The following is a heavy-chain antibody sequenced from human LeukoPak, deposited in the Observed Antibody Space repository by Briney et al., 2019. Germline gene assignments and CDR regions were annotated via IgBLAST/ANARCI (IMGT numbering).Heavy chain of an antibody. Sequence: GGSLRLSCAASGFTVSSTYISWVRQAPGRGLEWVSVINSDGRTYYADSLKGRFTISRDSSKNTVYLQMNSLRVEDTAVYYCARLPRGDYWGQGTLVTVSS. CDR1: GFTVSSTY. D-gene: IGHD3-16*01. V-gene: IGHV3-53*01. CDR2: INSDGRT. J-gene: IGHJ4*02. CDR3: ARLPRGDY.